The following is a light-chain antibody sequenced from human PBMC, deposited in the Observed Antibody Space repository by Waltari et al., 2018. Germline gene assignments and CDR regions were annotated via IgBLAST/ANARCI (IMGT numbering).Light chain of an antibody. Sequence: QSALTQPPSASGSPGQSVTISCTGTSSDIGGYKYVSWYRQHPGKGPKLLIYEVSKRPSGVPNRFSGSKSGKTASRTVSGLHAEDEADYYCSSYAGSNNLVFGTGTKVTGL. CDR3: SSYAGSNNLV. CDR1: SSDIGGYKY. CDR2: EVS. J-gene: IGLJ1*01. V-gene: IGLV2-8*01.